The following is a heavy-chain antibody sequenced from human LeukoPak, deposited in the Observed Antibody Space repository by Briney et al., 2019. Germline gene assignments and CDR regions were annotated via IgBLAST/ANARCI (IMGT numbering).Heavy chain of an antibody. CDR1: GCTFSSYA. D-gene: IGHD2-15*01. CDR2: IIPIFGTA. Sequence: SVKVSCKASGCTFSSYAISWVRQAPGQGLEWTGGIIPIFGTANYAQKFQGRVTITADESTSTAYMELSSLRSEDTAVYYCARKVAATGYFDYWGQGTLVTVSS. J-gene: IGHJ4*02. V-gene: IGHV1-69*13. CDR3: ARKVAATGYFDY.